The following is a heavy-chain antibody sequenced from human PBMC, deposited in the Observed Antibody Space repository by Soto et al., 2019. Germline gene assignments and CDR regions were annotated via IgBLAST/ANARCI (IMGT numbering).Heavy chain of an antibody. J-gene: IGHJ3*02. V-gene: IGHV1-8*01. CDR1: GYTFTSYD. CDR2: MNPNSGNT. CDR3: ASAQIQYYYGSGSYYRSDDAFDI. D-gene: IGHD3-10*01. Sequence: ASVKVSCKASGYTFTSYDINWVRQATGQVLEWMGWMNPNSGNTGYAQKFQGRVTMTRNTSISTAYMELSSLRSEDTAVYYCASAQIQYYYGSGSYYRSDDAFDIWGQGTMVTVSS.